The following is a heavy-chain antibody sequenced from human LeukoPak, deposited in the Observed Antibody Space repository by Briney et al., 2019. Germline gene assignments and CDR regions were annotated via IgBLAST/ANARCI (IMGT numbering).Heavy chain of an antibody. CDR2: INAGNGNT. Sequence: ASVKASCKASGYTFSSYAMHWVRQAPGQRLEWMGWINAGNGNTKLSHEFQGRVTITRDTSASTAYMELNSLRSEDMAVYYCAREGAYIGGSYPFDYWGQGTLVTVSS. CDR1: GYTFSSYA. J-gene: IGHJ4*02. CDR3: AREGAYIGGSYPFDY. V-gene: IGHV1-3*03. D-gene: IGHD1-26*01.